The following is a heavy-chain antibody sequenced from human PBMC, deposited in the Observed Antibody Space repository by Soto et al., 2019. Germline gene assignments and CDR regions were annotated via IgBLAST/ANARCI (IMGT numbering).Heavy chain of an antibody. D-gene: IGHD1-1*01. V-gene: IGHV1-69*01. J-gene: IGHJ5*02. CDR1: GGIFSSFS. CDR3: ARGPILPGATSWLDP. Sequence: QVQLVQSGAEVKTPGSSVEVSCKASGGIFSSFSITWVRQVPGHGLEWMGGIIPMTGTPNYAEKFQGRLTLTADVSTRTAHLVLSSLSSEDTAVYYCARGPILPGATSWLDPWGQGTVVIVSS. CDR2: IIPMTGTP.